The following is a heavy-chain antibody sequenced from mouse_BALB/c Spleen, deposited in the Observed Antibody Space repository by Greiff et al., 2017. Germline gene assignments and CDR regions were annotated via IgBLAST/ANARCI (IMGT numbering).Heavy chain of an antibody. CDR3: ARNLVTTVVAYWYFDV. J-gene: IGHJ1*01. CDR1: GFSLTSYG. CDR2: IWSGGST. Sequence: VQLVESGPGLVQPSQSLSITCTVSGFSLTSYGVHWVRQSPGKGLEWLGVIWSGGSTDYNAAFISRLSISKDNSKSQVFFKMNSLQANDTAIYYCARNLVTTVVAYWYFDVWGAGTTVTVSS. V-gene: IGHV2-2*02. D-gene: IGHD1-1*01.